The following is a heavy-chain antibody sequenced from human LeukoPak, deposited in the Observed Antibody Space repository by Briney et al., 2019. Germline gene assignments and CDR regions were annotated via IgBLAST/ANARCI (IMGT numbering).Heavy chain of an antibody. CDR3: ARRAEMATLLYYYYYMDV. J-gene: IGHJ6*03. Sequence: SETLSLTCAVYGGSFSGYYWSWIRQPPGKGLEWIGEINHSGSTNYNPSLKSRVTISVDTSKNQFSLKLSSVTAADTAVYYCARRAEMATLLYYYYYMDVWGKGTTVTISS. V-gene: IGHV4-34*01. CDR1: GGSFSGYY. D-gene: IGHD5-24*01. CDR2: INHSGST.